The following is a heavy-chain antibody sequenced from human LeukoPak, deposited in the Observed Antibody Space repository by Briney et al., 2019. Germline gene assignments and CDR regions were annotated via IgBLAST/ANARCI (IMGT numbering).Heavy chain of an antibody. D-gene: IGHD2-15*01. Sequence: SETLSLTCTVSGGSISSRSYYWGWIRQSAGKGLEWIGRIYPSGTTNYNPSLKSRVTVSLDTSKNHFSLNLSSVTAADTAMYYCAREEFCNGGGCSFDSWGQGALVTVSS. J-gene: IGHJ4*02. CDR2: IYPSGTT. V-gene: IGHV4-61*02. CDR3: AREEFCNGGGCSFDS. CDR1: GGSISSRSYY.